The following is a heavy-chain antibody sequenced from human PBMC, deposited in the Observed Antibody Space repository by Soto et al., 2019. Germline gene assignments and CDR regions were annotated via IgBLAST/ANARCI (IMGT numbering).Heavy chain of an antibody. J-gene: IGHJ6*02. CDR1: GFTFSTYD. V-gene: IGHV3-30*18. CDR3: AKAGCSTTSCSAVYYYYDMDV. D-gene: IGHD2-2*01. Sequence: ESGGGVVQPGRSLRLSCAASGFTFSTYDMHWVRQAPGKWLEWVALISSDGDNKYYADSVKGRFTISRHNSKNTADLQMNSLRVEDTAVYYCAKAGCSTTSCSAVYYYYDMDVWGQGTTFTVSS. CDR2: ISSDGDNK.